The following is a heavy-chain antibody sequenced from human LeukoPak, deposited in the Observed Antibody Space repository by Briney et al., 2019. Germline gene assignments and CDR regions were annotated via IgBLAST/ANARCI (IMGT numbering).Heavy chain of an antibody. Sequence: SETLFLTCTVSGGSVSSGTYFWGWIRQPPGKGLEWIGYIYFSGSTNYNPSLKSRVTISVDTSKNQFSLKLSSVTAADTAVYYCAREEGITMVRGVTSYYYYGMDVWGKGTTVTVSS. CDR3: AREEGITMVRGVTSYYYYGMDV. J-gene: IGHJ6*04. CDR1: GGSVSSGTYF. D-gene: IGHD3-10*01. V-gene: IGHV4-61*01. CDR2: IYFSGST.